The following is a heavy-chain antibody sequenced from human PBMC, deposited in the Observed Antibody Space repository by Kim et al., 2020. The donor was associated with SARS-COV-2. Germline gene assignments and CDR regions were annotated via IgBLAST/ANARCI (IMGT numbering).Heavy chain of an antibody. D-gene: IGHD4-17*01. CDR1: GFTFGDYA. CDR2: ISWNSGSI. J-gene: IGHJ4*02. Sequence: GGSLRLSCAVSGFTFGDYAMHWVRQAPGKGLEWVSGISWNSGSIGYADSVKGRFTISRDNAKNSLYLQMNSLRAEDTALYYCAKDIRGYGDYFMLENDYWGQGTLVTVSS. V-gene: IGHV3-9*01. CDR3: AKDIRGYGDYFMLENDY.